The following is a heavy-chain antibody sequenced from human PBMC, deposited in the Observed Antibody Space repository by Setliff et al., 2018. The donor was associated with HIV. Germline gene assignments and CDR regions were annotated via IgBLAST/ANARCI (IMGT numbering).Heavy chain of an antibody. V-gene: IGHV4-59*08. CDR3: ARGRLTGDLEANWFDP. Sequence: PSETLSLTCSVSGGSISSYYWSWIRQPPGKGLEWIGYIYSSGTTNYNPSLQSRVTISGDTSKNQFSLKLTSVTAADTAVYYCARGRLTGDLEANWFDPWGQGALVTVSS. CDR2: IYSSGTT. CDR1: GGSISSYY. D-gene: IGHD7-27*01. J-gene: IGHJ5*02.